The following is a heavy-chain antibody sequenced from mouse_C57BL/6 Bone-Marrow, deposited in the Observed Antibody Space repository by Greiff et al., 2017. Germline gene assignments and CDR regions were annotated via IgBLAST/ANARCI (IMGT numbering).Heavy chain of an antibody. CDR1: GFSLTSYG. CDR3: AKEGTGWFAY. CDR2: IWGDGST. J-gene: IGHJ3*01. Sequence: QVQLKESGPGLVAPSQSLSITCTVSGFSLTSYGVSWVRQPPGKGLEWLGVIWGDGSTNYHSALISRLSISKDNSKSQVFLKLNCLQTDDTATYYCAKEGTGWFAYWGQGTLVTVSA. D-gene: IGHD4-1*01. V-gene: IGHV2-3*01.